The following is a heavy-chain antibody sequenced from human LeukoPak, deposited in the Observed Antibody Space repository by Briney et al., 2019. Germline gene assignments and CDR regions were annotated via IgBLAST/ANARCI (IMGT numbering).Heavy chain of an antibody. V-gene: IGHV1-46*01. D-gene: IGHD3-22*01. CDR3: ARVDYYDSSSYFDY. Sequence: ASVKVSCKASGYTFTSYYMHWVRQAPGQGLEWMGIINPSGNSTNYAQKLQGRVTMTTDTSTSTAYMELRSLRSDDTAVYYCARVDYYDSSSYFDYWGQGTLVTVSS. CDR1: GYTFTSYY. CDR2: INPSGNST. J-gene: IGHJ4*02.